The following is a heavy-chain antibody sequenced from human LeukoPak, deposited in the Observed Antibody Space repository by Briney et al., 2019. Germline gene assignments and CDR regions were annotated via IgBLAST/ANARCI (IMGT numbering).Heavy chain of an antibody. V-gene: IGHV3-30*18. CDR2: ISYDGSNK. CDR1: GFTFSSYG. J-gene: IGHJ4*02. Sequence: KPGGSLRLSCAASGFTFSSYGMHWVRQAPGKGLEWVAVISYDGSNKYYADSVKGRFTISRDNSKNTLYLQMNSLRAEDTAVYYCAKETKDIVATGYFDYWGQGNLVTVSS. D-gene: IGHD5-12*01. CDR3: AKETKDIVATGYFDY.